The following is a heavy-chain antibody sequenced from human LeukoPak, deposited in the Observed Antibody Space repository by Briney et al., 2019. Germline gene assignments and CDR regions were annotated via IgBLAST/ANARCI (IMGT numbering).Heavy chain of an antibody. D-gene: IGHD3-22*01. J-gene: IGHJ4*02. Sequence: PGGSLRLSCAASGFTFSSYGMHWVRQAPGKGLEWVAVISYDGSNKYYADSVKGRFTISRDNAKNSLYLQMNSLRAEDTAVYYCARAVSSGPLPTDWGQGTLVTVSS. CDR1: GFTFSSYG. CDR2: ISYDGSNK. CDR3: ARAVSSGPLPTD. V-gene: IGHV3-30*03.